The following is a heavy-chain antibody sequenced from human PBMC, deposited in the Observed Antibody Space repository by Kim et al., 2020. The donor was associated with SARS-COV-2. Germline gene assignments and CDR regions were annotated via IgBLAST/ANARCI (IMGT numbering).Heavy chain of an antibody. J-gene: IGHJ2*01. Sequence: GESLKISCKGSGYSFTSYWISWVRQMPGKGLEWMGRIDPSDSYTNYSPSFQGHVTISADKSISTAYLQWSSLKASDTAMYYCARWREAAAADTPYWYFDLWGRGTLVTVSS. CDR1: GYSFTSYW. CDR3: ARWREAAAADTPYWYFDL. D-gene: IGHD6-13*01. V-gene: IGHV5-10-1*01. CDR2: IDPSDSYT.